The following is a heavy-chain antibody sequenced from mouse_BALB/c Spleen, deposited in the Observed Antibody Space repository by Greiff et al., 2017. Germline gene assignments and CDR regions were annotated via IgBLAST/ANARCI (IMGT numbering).Heavy chain of an antibody. CDR1: GFTFSSYA. J-gene: IGHJ2*01. V-gene: IGHV5-9-4*01. D-gene: IGHD4-1*01. CDR3: ARAGTGTNYFDY. CDR2: ISSGGSYT. Sequence: DVKLVESGGGLVKPGGSLKLSCAASGFTFSSYAMSWVRQSPEKRLEWVAEISSGGSYTYYPDTVTGRFTISRDNAKNTLYLEMSSLRSEDTAMYYCARAGTGTNYFDYWGQGTTLTVSS.